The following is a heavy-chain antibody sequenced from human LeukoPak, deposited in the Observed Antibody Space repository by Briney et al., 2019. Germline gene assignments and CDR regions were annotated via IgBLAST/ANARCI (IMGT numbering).Heavy chain of an antibody. CDR1: GGSISSYY. D-gene: IGHD6-13*01. V-gene: IGHV4-4*07. CDR2: IYTSGST. Sequence: SETLSLTCTVSGGSISSYYWSWIRQPAGKGLEWIGRIYTSGSTNYNPSLKSRVTMSVDTSKNQFSLKLSSVTAADTAVYYCARGLSMYSSSWRFDPWGQGTLVTVSS. J-gene: IGHJ5*02. CDR3: ARGLSMYSSSWRFDP.